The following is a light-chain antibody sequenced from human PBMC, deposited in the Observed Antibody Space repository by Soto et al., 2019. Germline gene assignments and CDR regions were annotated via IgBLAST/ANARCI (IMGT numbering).Light chain of an antibody. Sequence: DIVLTQSPGTLSLSPGERATLSCRASQSVSSSLAWYQQKPGQAPRLLIYGASTRATGIPARFSGSGSGTEFTLTISSLQSEDFAVYYCQQYNNWLGAFGQGTKVDIK. J-gene: IGKJ1*01. CDR3: QQYNNWLGA. CDR1: QSVSSS. CDR2: GAS. V-gene: IGKV3-15*01.